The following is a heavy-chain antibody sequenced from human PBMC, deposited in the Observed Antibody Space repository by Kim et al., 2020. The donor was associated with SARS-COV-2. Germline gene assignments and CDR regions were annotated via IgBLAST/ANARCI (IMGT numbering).Heavy chain of an antibody. Sequence: TDYADPVEGRFTISRDDSTNTLYLQMNGLKTDDSAVYYCTTLQMATTIPDYWGQGTLVTVSS. CDR2: T. D-gene: IGHD1-1*01. J-gene: IGHJ4*02. V-gene: IGHV3-15*01. CDR3: TTLQMATTIPDY.